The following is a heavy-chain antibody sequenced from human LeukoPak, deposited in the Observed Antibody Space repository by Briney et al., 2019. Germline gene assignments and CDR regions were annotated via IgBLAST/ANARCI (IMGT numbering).Heavy chain of an antibody. Sequence: ETLSLTCTVSGGSISSYDWSWIRQPAGKSLEWIGRICTSGSPNYNPSLKSRLILSVDTSKNQFSLKLSSVTAADTAVYYCARLTSSWYQDWYFDLWGRGTLVTVSS. D-gene: IGHD6-13*01. CDR3: ARLTSSWYQDWYFDL. CDR1: GGSISSYD. V-gene: IGHV4-4*07. CDR2: ICTSGSP. J-gene: IGHJ2*01.